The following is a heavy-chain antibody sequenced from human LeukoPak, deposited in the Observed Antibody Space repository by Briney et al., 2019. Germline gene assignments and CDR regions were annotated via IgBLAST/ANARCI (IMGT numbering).Heavy chain of an antibody. CDR2: TTFNGRIK. CDR1: GFVFSDDG. J-gene: IGHJ4*02. D-gene: IGHD1-1*01. Sequence: GGSLRLSCAVSGFVFSDDGLHWVRQAPGKGLEWVAVTTFNGRIKQYADSVTGRFTISRADSQNTLYLQMNFLKSEDTAVNSCARWGGTRQYYFDYWGQGTLVTVSS. V-gene: IGHV3-33*01. CDR3: ARWGGTRQYYFDY.